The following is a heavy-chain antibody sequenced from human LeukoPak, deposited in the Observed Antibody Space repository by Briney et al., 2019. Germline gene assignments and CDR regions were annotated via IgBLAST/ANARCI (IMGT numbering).Heavy chain of an antibody. Sequence: PSETLSLTCTVSGGSISSSSYYWGWSRQPPGKGLVWTGCIYYSGSTYYNPSLKSRVTISVDPSKNQFSLKLSSVTAADTAVYYCARAKGVRYSYPSYYMDVWGKGTTVTISS. J-gene: IGHJ6*03. V-gene: IGHV4-39*07. CDR1: GGSISSSSYY. CDR2: IYYSGST. CDR3: ARAKGVRYSYPSYYMDV. D-gene: IGHD5-18*01.